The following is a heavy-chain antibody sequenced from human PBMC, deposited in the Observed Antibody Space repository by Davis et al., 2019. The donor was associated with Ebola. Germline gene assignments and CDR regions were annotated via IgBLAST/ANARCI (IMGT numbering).Heavy chain of an antibody. V-gene: IGHV3-43*01. Sequence: GESLKISCAASGFTFDDYTMHWVRQAPGKGLEWVSLISWDGGSTYYADSVKGRFTISRDNSKNSLYLQMNSLRTEDTALYYCAKADGYNLHPLDYWGQGTLVTVSS. CDR3: AKADGYNLHPLDY. CDR1: GFTFDDYT. D-gene: IGHD5-24*01. J-gene: IGHJ4*02. CDR2: ISWDGGST.